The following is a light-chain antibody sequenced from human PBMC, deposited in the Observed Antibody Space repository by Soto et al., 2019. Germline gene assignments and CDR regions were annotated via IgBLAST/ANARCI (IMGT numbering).Light chain of an antibody. J-gene: IGLJ3*02. V-gene: IGLV2-14*01. CDR3: RSYTRSSTWV. Sequence: QSALTQPASVSGSPGQSITIFCTGTRGDIGDYNYVSWYQQHPDKAPKLMIYEITNRPSGVSDRFSGTRSGNMASLTISGLQAEDEANDYCRSYTRSSTWVFGGGTKLTVL. CDR2: EIT. CDR1: RGDIGDYNY.